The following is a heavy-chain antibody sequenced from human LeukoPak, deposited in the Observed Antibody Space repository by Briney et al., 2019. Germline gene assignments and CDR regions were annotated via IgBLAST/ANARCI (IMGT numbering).Heavy chain of an antibody. CDR3: ARAPVAGYFDY. V-gene: IGHV3-74*01. J-gene: IGHJ4*02. Sequence: GGSLRLSCAASGFTFSSYWMHWVRQAPGKGLVWVSRINSDGSSTIYADSVKGRFTISRDNAKNTLYLQMNSLRAEDTAVYYCARAPVAGYFDYWGQGTLVTVSS. D-gene: IGHD6-19*01. CDR2: INSDGSST. CDR1: GFTFSSYW.